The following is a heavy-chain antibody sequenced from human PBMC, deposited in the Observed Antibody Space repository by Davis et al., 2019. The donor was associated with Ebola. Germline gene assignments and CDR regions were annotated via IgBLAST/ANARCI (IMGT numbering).Heavy chain of an antibody. Sequence: HSQTLSLTCAISGDSVSTAGWNWIRQSPSRGLEWLGRTYYKSKWYNDYAASVKSRITINPDTSKNHFSLQLNSVTPEDTAVYYCARGWLRSGFDIWGQGTVVTVSS. CDR2: TYYKSKWYN. D-gene: IGHD5-24*01. CDR3: ARGWLRSGFDI. CDR1: GDSVSTAG. V-gene: IGHV6-1*01. J-gene: IGHJ3*02.